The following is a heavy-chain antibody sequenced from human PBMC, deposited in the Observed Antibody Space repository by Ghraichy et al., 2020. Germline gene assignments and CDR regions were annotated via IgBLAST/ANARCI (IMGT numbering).Heavy chain of an antibody. CDR2: ISGTGGST. V-gene: IGHV3-23*01. D-gene: IGHD4-17*01. CDR1: GFSFSSYG. Sequence: GGSLRLSCVASGFSFSSYGMSWVRQAPGKGLEWVSGISGTGGSTYYTDTVKGRFTISRDNSKNTLYLQMNSLRADDTAIYYCAKDRDDYGYFYGLDVWGQGTTVTVSS. CDR3: AKDRDDYGYFYGLDV. J-gene: IGHJ6*02.